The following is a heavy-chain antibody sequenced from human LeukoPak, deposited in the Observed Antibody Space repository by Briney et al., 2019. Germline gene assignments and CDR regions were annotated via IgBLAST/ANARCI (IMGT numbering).Heavy chain of an antibody. CDR2: IRYDGSEK. D-gene: IGHD2-15*01. CDR1: GFTFSTYG. V-gene: IGHV3-30*02. CDR3: TKDAWRCSGSSCPQYYYYMDV. Sequence: PGGSLRLSCAACGFTFSTYGIHWVRQAPGKGLEWVAFIRYDGSEKYYADSMKGRFTISRDNSKNTLYLQMNSLRTEDTAVYYCTKDAWRCSGSSCPQYYYYMDVWGKGTTVTVSS. J-gene: IGHJ6*03.